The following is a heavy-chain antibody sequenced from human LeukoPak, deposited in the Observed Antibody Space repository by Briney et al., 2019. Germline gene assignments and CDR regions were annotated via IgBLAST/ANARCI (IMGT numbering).Heavy chain of an antibody. CDR3: AKTTAGYSSGRYPGWPVDY. J-gene: IGHJ4*02. D-gene: IGHD6-19*01. CDR1: GFTFSSYE. CDR2: ISSSGSTI. V-gene: IGHV3-48*03. Sequence: PGGSLRLSCAASGFTFSSYEMNWVRQAPGKGLEWVSYISSSGSTIYYADSVKGRFTISRDNAKNSLYLQMNSLRAEDTAVYYCAKTTAGYSSGRYPGWPVDYWGQGTLVTVSP.